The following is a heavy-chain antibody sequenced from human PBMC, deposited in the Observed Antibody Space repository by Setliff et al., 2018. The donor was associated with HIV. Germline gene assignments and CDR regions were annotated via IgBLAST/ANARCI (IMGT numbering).Heavy chain of an antibody. CDR3: ARRARESTALHSDWNDVLFFDY. V-gene: IGHV1-18*01. D-gene: IGHD1-1*01. CDR1: GYTFTSYG. CDR2: ISAYNGNT. J-gene: IGHJ4*02. Sequence: ASVKVSCKASGYTFTSYGISWVRQAPGQGLEWMGWISAYNGNTNYAQKLQGRVTMTADTSTSTAYMELRSLRSDDTAVYYCARRARESTALHSDWNDVLFFDYWGQGTLVTVSS.